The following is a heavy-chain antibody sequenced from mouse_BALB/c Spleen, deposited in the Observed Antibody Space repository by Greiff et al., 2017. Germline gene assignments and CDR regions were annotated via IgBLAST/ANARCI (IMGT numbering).Heavy chain of an antibody. Sequence: DLVKPGASVKLSCKASGYTFTSYWINWINQRPGQGLEWIGRIAPGSGSTYYNEMFKGKATLTVDTSSSTAYIQLSSLSSEDSAVYFCARCYYYFDYWGQGTTLTVSS. D-gene: IGHD1-1*01. CDR3: ARCYYYFDY. J-gene: IGHJ2*01. CDR1: GYTFTSYW. CDR2: IAPGSGST. V-gene: IGHV1S41*01.